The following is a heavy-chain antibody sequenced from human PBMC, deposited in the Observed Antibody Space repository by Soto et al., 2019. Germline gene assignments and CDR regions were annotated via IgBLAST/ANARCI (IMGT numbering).Heavy chain of an antibody. J-gene: IGHJ4*02. Sequence: GGSLRLSCAASGFTFTDYAMTGVRQAPGKGLEWVSSISGSASSTFYAGSVKGRFTISRDNSRNTVSLQMNSLRAEDTAVYYCAKASSTISPDYWGQGTLVTVSS. V-gene: IGHV3-23*01. CDR2: ISGSASST. D-gene: IGHD5-12*01. CDR3: AKASSTISPDY. CDR1: GFTFTDYA.